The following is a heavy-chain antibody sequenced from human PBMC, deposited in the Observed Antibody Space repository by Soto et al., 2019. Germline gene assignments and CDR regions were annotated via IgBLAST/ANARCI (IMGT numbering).Heavy chain of an antibody. D-gene: IGHD2-21*02. J-gene: IGHJ4*02. Sequence: SETLSLTCTVSGGSISSGGYYWSWIRQHPGKGLEWIGYIYYSGSTYYNPSLKSRVTISVDTSKNQFSLKLSSVTAADTAVCYCARTRGYCGGDCYKPNYFDYWGQGTLVTVSS. CDR1: GGSISSGGYY. V-gene: IGHV4-31*03. CDR3: ARTRGYCGGDCYKPNYFDY. CDR2: IYYSGST.